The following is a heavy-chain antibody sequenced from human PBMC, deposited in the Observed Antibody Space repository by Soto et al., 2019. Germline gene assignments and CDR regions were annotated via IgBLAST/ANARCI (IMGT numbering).Heavy chain of an antibody. V-gene: IGHV4-59*08. CDR1: GGSISSYY. CDR3: ASHTPYGSGSRIFDY. J-gene: IGHJ4*02. Sequence: QVQLQESGPGLVKPSETLSLTCTVSGGSISSYYWSWIRQPPGKGLEWIGYIYYSGSTNYNPSLKSRVTISVDTSKNQFALKLSSVTAADTAVYYCASHTPYGSGSRIFDYWGQGTLVTVSS. D-gene: IGHD3-10*01. CDR2: IYYSGST.